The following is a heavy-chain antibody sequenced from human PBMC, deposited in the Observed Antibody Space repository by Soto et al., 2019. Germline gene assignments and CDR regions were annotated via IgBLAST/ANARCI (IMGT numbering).Heavy chain of an antibody. D-gene: IGHD6-19*01. J-gene: IGHJ4*02. Sequence: QVQLVQSGAEMMKPGSSVKVSCNASVGTFSSDAVSWVRQAHGQGLEWVGGLVPILVPTHYAQKFRGRVTITADESTNTAYIELSRLTSDDTAVFYCARASGYVSGWYHDYWGQGTRVTVSS. CDR1: VGTFSSDA. CDR3: ARASGYVSGWYHDY. V-gene: IGHV1-69*01. CDR2: LVPILVPT.